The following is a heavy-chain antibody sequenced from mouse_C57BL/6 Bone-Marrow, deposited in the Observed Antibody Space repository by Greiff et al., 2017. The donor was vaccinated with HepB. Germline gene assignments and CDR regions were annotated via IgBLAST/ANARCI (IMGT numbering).Heavy chain of an antibody. Sequence: QVQLQQPGAELVKPGASVKLSCKASGYTFTSYWMHWVKQRPGQGLEWIGMIHPNSGSTNYNEKFKSKATLTVDKSSSTAYMQLSSLTSEDSAVYDCARRNSYYYGSSYVYYFDYWGQGTTRTVSS. CDR1: GYTFTSYW. CDR2: IHPNSGST. V-gene: IGHV1-64*01. D-gene: IGHD1-1*01. CDR3: ARRNSYYYGSSYVYYFDY. J-gene: IGHJ2*01.